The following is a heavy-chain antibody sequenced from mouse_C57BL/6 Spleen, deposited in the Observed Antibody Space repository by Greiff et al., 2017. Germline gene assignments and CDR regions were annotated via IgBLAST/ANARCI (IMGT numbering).Heavy chain of an antibody. D-gene: IGHD2-4*01. J-gene: IGHJ3*01. CDR2: IRNKANGYTT. Sequence: EVKLMESGGGLVQPGGSLSLSCAASGFTFTDYYMSWVRQPPGKALEWLGFIRNKANGYTTEYSASVKGRFTISRDNFQSILYLQMNALRAEDSATYYCARLAYDYVWFAYWGQGTLVTVSA. CDR1: GFTFTDYY. CDR3: ARLAYDYVWFAY. V-gene: IGHV7-3*01.